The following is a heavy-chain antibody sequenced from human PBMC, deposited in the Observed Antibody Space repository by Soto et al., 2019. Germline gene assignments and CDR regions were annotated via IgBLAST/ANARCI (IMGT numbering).Heavy chain of an antibody. CDR1: GFIVSSNQ. Sequence: EVQLVESGGGLIQPGGSLRLSCVASGFIVSSNQMSWVRQAPGKGLEWVSVIYSGHTTYYADSVEGRLTISRDDSKNTIYLQMNRLRVQDTAVYYCVRGPSDHKLLLVEWPYGDYWGQGSLVTVAS. J-gene: IGHJ4*02. CDR2: IYSGHTT. CDR3: VRGPSDHKLLLVEWPYGDY. D-gene: IGHD2-8*02. V-gene: IGHV3-53*01.